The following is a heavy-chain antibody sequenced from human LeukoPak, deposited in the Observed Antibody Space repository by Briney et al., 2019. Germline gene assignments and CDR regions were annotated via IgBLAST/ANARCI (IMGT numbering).Heavy chain of an antibody. CDR1: GYTFTSYD. CDR3: SRVWLEAFDI. J-gene: IGHJ3*02. V-gene: IGHV1-8*03. Sequence: ASVKVSCKASGYTFTSYDINWVRQATGQGLEWMGWMNPNRSNTSYAHKVQGRVTITRNTSISTAYLELGIMRSEDKALYYYSRVWLEAFDIWGEETMVTVSS. CDR2: MNPNRSNT. D-gene: IGHD6-19*01.